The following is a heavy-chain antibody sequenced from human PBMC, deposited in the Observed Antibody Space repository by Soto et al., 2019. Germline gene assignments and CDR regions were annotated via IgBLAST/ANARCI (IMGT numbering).Heavy chain of an antibody. Sequence: QVQLVESGGGVVQPGRSLRLSCAASGFTFSSYGMHWVRQAPGKGLEWVAVIWYDGSNKYYADSVKGRFTISRDNSKNPLHVQMNSRRAEDTAVYYCARDALAPVTTSWEYWGQGTLVTVSS. J-gene: IGHJ4*02. V-gene: IGHV3-33*01. CDR2: IWYDGSNK. CDR3: ARDALAPVTTSWEY. D-gene: IGHD4-17*01. CDR1: GFTFSSYG.